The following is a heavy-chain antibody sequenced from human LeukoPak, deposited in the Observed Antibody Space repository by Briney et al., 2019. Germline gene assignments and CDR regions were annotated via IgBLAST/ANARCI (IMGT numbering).Heavy chain of an antibody. CDR3: AKDLSYGYDY. CDR2: LSSSGGST. J-gene: IGHJ4*02. CDR1: GFTFSNYA. V-gene: IGHV3-23*01. Sequence: GGSLRLSCAASGFTFSNYAMTWVRQAPGKGLEWVSALSSSGGSTYYADSVKGRFTISRDNSKNMLYLQMNSLRAEDTAVYYCAKDLSYGYDYWGQGTLVTVSS. D-gene: IGHD5-18*01.